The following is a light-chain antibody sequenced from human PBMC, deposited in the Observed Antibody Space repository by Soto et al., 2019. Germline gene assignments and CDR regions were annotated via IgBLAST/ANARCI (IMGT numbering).Light chain of an antibody. Sequence: DIQLTQSPSFLSASVGDRVTITCRASQDSNTYLAWYQQKPGKAHKLLIFAASTLQNGVPSRFSGSGSGTEFTVTITSLQPEDFATYYCQQRKSYPITFGQGTRLEIK. CDR3: QQRKSYPIT. CDR1: QDSNTY. J-gene: IGKJ5*01. V-gene: IGKV1-9*01. CDR2: AAS.